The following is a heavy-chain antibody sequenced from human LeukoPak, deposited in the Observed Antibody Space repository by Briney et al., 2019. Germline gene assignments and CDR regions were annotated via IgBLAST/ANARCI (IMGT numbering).Heavy chain of an antibody. CDR3: ANIGSCSGACPDFDN. Sequence: GGSLRLSCAASGFTFSDYYMSWIRQAPGKGLEWVSYISSSGSTIYYADSVKGRFTISRDNAKNSLYLQMNSLRAEDTAVYFCANIGSCSGACPDFDNWGQGTLVTVSS. V-gene: IGHV3-11*01. D-gene: IGHD2-15*01. CDR2: ISSSGSTI. CDR1: GFTFSDYY. J-gene: IGHJ4*02.